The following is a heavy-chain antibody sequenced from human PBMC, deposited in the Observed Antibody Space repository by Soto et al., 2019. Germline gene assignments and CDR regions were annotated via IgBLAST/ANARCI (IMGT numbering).Heavy chain of an antibody. CDR3: ARVFAEWFHS. V-gene: IGHV3-11*06. CDR1: GFTFSDYY. Sequence: GGSLRLSCAASGFTFSDYYMTWIRQAPGKGLEWISYISSGGDHTTYADSVKGRFTISRDNAKSSLYLQMNSLRAEDTAVYYCARVFAEWFHSRGPAILVTLSS. CDR2: ISSGGDHT. J-gene: IGHJ5*01. D-gene: IGHD3-3*01.